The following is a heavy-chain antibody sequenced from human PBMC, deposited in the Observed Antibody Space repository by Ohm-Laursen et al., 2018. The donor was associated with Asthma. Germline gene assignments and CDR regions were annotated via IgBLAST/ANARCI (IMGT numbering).Heavy chain of an antibody. V-gene: IGHV3-23*01. J-gene: IGHJ4*02. Sequence: SLRLSCAASGFTFSSYAMSWVRQAPGKGLEWVSGISGSGGVTYYADSVKGRFTISRDNSKNTLDMQMNSLRAEDTAVYYCAKLGYCTSNSCYDYWGQGTLVTVSS. CDR2: ISGSGGVT. D-gene: IGHD2-2*01. CDR3: AKLGYCTSNSCYDY. CDR1: GFTFSSYA.